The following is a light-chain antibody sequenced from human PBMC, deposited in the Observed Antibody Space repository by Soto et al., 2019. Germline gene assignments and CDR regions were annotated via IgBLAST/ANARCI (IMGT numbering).Light chain of an antibody. CDR2: DTN. CDR3: AACDNSLSAAV. J-gene: IGLJ2*01. Sequence: QSVLTQPPSVSAAPGQKVTISCSGSNSNIGSNYVSWYQQLPGAAPKLLIYDTNNRPSGIPDRFSGSKSGTSATLDIAGLQTGDEADYYCAACDNSLSAAVFGGGTKLTVL. CDR1: NSNIGSNY. V-gene: IGLV1-51*01.